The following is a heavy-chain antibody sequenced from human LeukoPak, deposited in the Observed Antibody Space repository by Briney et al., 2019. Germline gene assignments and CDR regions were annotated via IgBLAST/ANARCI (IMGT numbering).Heavy chain of an antibody. CDR2: IKQDGSEK. Sequence: GGSLRLSCAASGFTFSSYGMHWVRQAPGKGLEWVANIKQDGSEKYYVDSVKGRFTISRDNAKNSLYLQMNSLRAEDTAVYYCARVYYYYYYMDVWGKGTTVTVSS. CDR3: ARVYYYYYYMDV. CDR1: GFTFSSYG. V-gene: IGHV3-7*01. J-gene: IGHJ6*03.